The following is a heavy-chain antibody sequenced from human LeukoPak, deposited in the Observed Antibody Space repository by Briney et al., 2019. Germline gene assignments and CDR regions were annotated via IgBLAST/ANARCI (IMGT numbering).Heavy chain of an antibody. Sequence: PSETLSLTCTVSGGSISSGTYYWSWIRQPAGKGLEWIGHIYTSGNTNYNPSLKSRVTISVDTSKNQFSLKLSSVTAADTAVYYCARDGEGVLLPVVWGQGTLVTVSS. J-gene: IGHJ4*02. CDR3: ARDGEGVLLPVV. CDR1: GGSISSGTYY. CDR2: IYTSGNT. D-gene: IGHD2-15*01. V-gene: IGHV4-61*09.